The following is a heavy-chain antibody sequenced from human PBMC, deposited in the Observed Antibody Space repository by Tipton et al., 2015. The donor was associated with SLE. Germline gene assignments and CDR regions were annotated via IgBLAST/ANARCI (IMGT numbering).Heavy chain of an antibody. Sequence: LSLTCAASGFTFSSYAMSWVRQAPGKGLEWVSAISGSGGSTYYADSVKGRFTISRDNSKNTLYLQMNSLRAEDTAVYYCAKDREYSSSVDYWGQGTLVTVSS. CDR1: GFTFSSYA. V-gene: IGHV3-23*01. J-gene: IGHJ4*02. D-gene: IGHD6-6*01. CDR2: ISGSGGST. CDR3: AKDREYSSSVDY.